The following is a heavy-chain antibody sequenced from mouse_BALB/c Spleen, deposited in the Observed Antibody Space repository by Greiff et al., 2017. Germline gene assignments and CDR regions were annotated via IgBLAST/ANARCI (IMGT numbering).Heavy chain of an antibody. D-gene: IGHD1-1*01. CDR2: ISCYNGAT. V-gene: IGHV1S34*01. CDR3: AIPTITTVVDYAMDY. CDR1: GYSFTGYY. J-gene: IGHJ4*01. Sequence: LVKTGASVKISCKASGYSFTGYYMHWVKQSHGKSLEWIGYISCYNGATSYNQKFKGKATFNVDTSSSTAYMQFNSLTSEDSAVYYCAIPTITTVVDYAMDYWGQGTSVTVSS.